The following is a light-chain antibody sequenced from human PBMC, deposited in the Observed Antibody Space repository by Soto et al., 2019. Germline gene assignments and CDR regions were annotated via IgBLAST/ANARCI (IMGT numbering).Light chain of an antibody. V-gene: IGKV1D-13*01. CDR3: QQYDNYPLT. J-gene: IGKJ4*01. CDR2: DAS. CDR1: QGISNF. Sequence: AIQMTQSPSSLSASVGDRVTITCRASQGISNFVAWYQQKPGKVPKLLIYDASSLESGVPSRFSGSGSGTEFTLTISNLQPDDFATYYCQQYDNYPLTVGGGTKVDIK.